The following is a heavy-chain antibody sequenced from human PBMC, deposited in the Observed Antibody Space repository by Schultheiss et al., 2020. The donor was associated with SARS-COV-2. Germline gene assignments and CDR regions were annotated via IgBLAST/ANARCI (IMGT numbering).Heavy chain of an antibody. Sequence: SLKISCAASGFTFDDYAMHWVRQAPGKGLEWVSGISWNSGSIGYADSVKGRFTISRDNAKNSLYLQMNSLRAEDTAVYYCASTDCSSTSCYVPPGMDVWGQGTTVTVSS. D-gene: IGHD2-2*01. CDR2: ISWNSGSI. CDR1: GFTFDDYA. J-gene: IGHJ6*02. CDR3: ASTDCSSTSCYVPPGMDV. V-gene: IGHV3-9*01.